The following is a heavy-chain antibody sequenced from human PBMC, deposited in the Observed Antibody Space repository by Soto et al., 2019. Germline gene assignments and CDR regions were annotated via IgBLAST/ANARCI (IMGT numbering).Heavy chain of an antibody. Sequence: GGSLRLSCAASGFTFNDYYMTWIRQAPGKGLEWISYISISGSNIHYADSVKGRFTISRDNAKKSLYLQMDSLRAEDTAVYFCARGWRYDFSSGYYEFWGQGALVTVSS. CDR2: ISISGSNI. CDR1: GFTFNDYY. D-gene: IGHD3-3*01. CDR3: ARGWRYDFSSGYYEF. V-gene: IGHV3-11*01. J-gene: IGHJ4*02.